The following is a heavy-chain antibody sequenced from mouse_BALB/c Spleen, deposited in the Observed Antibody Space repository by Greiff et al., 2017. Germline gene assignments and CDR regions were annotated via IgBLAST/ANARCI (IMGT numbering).Heavy chain of an antibody. CDR1: GFTFSSFG. Sequence: EVNVVESGGGLVQPGGSRKLSCAASGFTFSSFGMHWVRQAPEKGLEWVAYISSGSSTIYYADTVKGRFTISRDNPKNTLFLQMTSLRSEDTAMYYCARGDLFDYWGQGTTLTVSS. D-gene: IGHD3-3*01. CDR2: ISSGSSTI. V-gene: IGHV5-17*02. J-gene: IGHJ2*01. CDR3: ARGDLFDY.